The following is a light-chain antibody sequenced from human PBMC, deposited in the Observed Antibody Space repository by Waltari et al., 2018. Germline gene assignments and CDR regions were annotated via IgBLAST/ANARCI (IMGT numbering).Light chain of an antibody. CDR2: WAS. Sequence: DIVMTQSPDSLAVSLGERATINCKSSQNILYSSNNKNYLAWYQQKPGKPPKLLIYWASTLDSGVPDRFSCSGSWTDFTLTISSLQAEDVAVYYCQQYYSPPPTFGQGTKVEVK. CDR3: QQYYSPPPT. CDR1: QNILYSSNNKNY. V-gene: IGKV4-1*01. J-gene: IGKJ1*01.